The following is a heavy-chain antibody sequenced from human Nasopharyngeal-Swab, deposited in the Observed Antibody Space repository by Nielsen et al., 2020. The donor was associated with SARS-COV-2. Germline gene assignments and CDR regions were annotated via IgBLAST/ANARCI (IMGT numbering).Heavy chain of an antibody. CDR2: IYYSGDT. Sequence: SETLSLTCAVSGVFISRGGAYWSWLRQPPGKGLEWIGYIYYSGDTDYNPALQSRVSKSADTSRNQFSLKLTSVTAADTAVYYCARTLYDIVTDQYEGYDTWGPGILVTVSS. CDR3: ARTLYDIVTDQYEGYDT. J-gene: IGHJ5*02. CDR1: GVFISRGGAY. V-gene: IGHV4-30-4*08. D-gene: IGHD3-9*01.